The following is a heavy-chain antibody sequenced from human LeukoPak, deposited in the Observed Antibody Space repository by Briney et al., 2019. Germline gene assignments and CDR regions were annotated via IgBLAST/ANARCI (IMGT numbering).Heavy chain of an antibody. V-gene: IGHV1-18*01. CDR3: AREHRDHYYDSSGYYDG. CDR1: GYTFTSYG. J-gene: IGHJ4*02. Sequence: GASVKVSCKASGYTFTSYGISWVRQAPGQGLEWMGWISAYNGNTNYAQKLQGRVTMTTDTSTSTAYMELRSLRSDDTAVYYCAREHRDHYYDSSGYYDGWGQGTLVTVSS. CDR2: ISAYNGNT. D-gene: IGHD3-22*01.